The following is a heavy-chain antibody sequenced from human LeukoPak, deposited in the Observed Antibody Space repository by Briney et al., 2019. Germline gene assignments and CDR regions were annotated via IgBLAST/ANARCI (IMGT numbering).Heavy chain of an antibody. CDR2: IYYSGST. CDR3: ARARLGEYYFDY. Sequence: SETLSLTCTVSGGSISSYYWGWIRQPPGKGLEWIGYIYYSGSTNYNPSLKSRVTISVDTSKNQFSLKLSSVTAADTAVYYCARARLGEYYFDYWGQGTLVTVSS. CDR1: GGSISSYY. V-gene: IGHV4-59*01. D-gene: IGHD3-10*01. J-gene: IGHJ4*02.